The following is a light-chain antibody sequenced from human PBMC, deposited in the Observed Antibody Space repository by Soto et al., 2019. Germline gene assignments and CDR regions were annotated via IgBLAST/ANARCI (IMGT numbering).Light chain of an antibody. CDR3: QQYGSSPWT. CDR1: QSVRSSY. V-gene: IGKV3-20*01. CDR2: GAS. J-gene: IGKJ1*01. Sequence: EIVLTQSPGTLSLSPGERATLSCRASQSVRSSYLAWYQQKPGRAPRLLIYGASSRATGIPDRFSGSGSGTDFTLTISRLEPEDFAVYYCQQYGSSPWTFGQGTKVDIK.